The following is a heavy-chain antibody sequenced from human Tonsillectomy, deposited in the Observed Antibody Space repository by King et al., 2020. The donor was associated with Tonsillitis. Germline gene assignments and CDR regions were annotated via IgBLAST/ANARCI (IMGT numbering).Heavy chain of an antibody. J-gene: IGHJ4*02. V-gene: IGHV3-74*01. CDR3: ASAPSGHGVTPYFDY. Sequence: VQLVESGGGLVQPGGSLRLSCAASGLTFSSYWMHWVRQAPGKGLVWVSRIITDGSRTRHADSVKGRFTLPRDHAKNTLYRQMNSLRAEETAVYFCASAPSGHGVTPYFDYWRQGPLVTVP. CDR2: IITDGSRT. CDR1: GLTFSSYW. D-gene: IGHD4-23*01.